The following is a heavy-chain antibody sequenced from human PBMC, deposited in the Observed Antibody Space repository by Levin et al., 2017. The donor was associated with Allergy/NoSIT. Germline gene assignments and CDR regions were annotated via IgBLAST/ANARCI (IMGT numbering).Heavy chain of an antibody. Sequence: GESLKISCAASGFTFGDYAMKWVRQAPGKGLEWISFIRSNAHGGTTEYAASVKGRFTMSRDDSKSIADLQMNSLKTEDTALYFCTRVLVAAGPRLDYWGQGTLVTVSS. V-gene: IGHV3-49*04. CDR1: GFTFGDYA. D-gene: IGHD6-13*01. J-gene: IGHJ4*02. CDR3: TRVLVAAGPRLDY. CDR2: IRSNAHGGTT.